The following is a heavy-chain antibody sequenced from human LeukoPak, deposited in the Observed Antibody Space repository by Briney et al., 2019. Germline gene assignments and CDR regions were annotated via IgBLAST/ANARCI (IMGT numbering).Heavy chain of an antibody. J-gene: IGHJ6*03. CDR3: ARLAEYSSSSEYYYYYVDV. CDR1: GGSISRHC. V-gene: IGHV4-59*11. Sequence: SETLSLTCTLSGGSISRHCWSWIRQPPGKGLEWIGYIYYSGSTNYNPSFKSRVTISVDTSKNQFSLKLSSVTAADTAVYFCARLAEYSSSSEYYYYYVDVWGKGTTVTVSS. CDR2: IYYSGST. D-gene: IGHD6-6*01.